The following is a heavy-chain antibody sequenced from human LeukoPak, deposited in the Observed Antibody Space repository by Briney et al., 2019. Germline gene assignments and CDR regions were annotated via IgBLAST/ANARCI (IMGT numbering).Heavy chain of an antibody. V-gene: IGHV4-34*01. Sequence: SETLSLTCAVYGGSFSGYYWSWIRQPPGKGLEWIGEINHSGSTNYNPSLKSRVTISVDTSKNQFSLKLSSVTAADTAVYYCARGWGSGPPYSSSWYPYYYYGMDVWGQGTTVTVSS. CDR1: GGSFSGYY. CDR3: ARGWGSGPPYSSSWYPYYYYGMDV. D-gene: IGHD6-13*01. CDR2: INHSGST. J-gene: IGHJ6*02.